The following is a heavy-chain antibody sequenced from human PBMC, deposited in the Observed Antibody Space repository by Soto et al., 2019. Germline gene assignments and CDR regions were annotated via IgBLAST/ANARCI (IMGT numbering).Heavy chain of an antibody. CDR2: INPNSGGT. CDR3: ARPGTVLRFLEWFNGMDV. J-gene: IGHJ6*02. CDR1: GYTFTGYY. D-gene: IGHD3-3*01. V-gene: IGHV1-2*02. Sequence: EASVKVSCKASGYTFTGYYMHWVRQAPGQGLEWMGWINPNSGGTNYAQKFQGRVTMTRDMSISTAYMELSRLRSDDTAVYYCARPGTVLRFLEWFNGMDVWGQGTTVTVSS.